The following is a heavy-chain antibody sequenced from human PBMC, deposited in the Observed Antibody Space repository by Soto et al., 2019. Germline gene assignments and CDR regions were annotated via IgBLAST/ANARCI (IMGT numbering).Heavy chain of an antibody. CDR3: ARDTKEKGPWYAYFDY. CDR1: GFTVSSNY. Sequence: PGGSLRLSCAASGFTVSSNYMSWVRQAPGKGLEWVSVIYSGGSTYYADSVKGRFTISRDNSKNTLYLQMNSLRAEDTAAYYCARDTKEKGPWYAYFDYWGQGTLVTVSS. V-gene: IGHV3-53*01. CDR2: IYSGGST. J-gene: IGHJ4*02. D-gene: IGHD6-13*01.